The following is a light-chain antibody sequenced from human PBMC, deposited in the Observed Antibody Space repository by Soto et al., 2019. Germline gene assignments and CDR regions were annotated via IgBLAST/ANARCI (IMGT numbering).Light chain of an antibody. J-gene: IGKJ5*01. CDR3: QQRSNWPPVT. CDR2: GAS. Sequence: EIVLMQSPGTLSLSPGERATLSCRASQALRRTYIAWYQQKLGQAPRVLIYGASNRATGIPDRFSGSGSGTDFTLTISSLEPEDFAVYYCQQRSNWPPVTFGQGTRLEIK. V-gene: IGKV3D-20*02. CDR1: QALRRTY.